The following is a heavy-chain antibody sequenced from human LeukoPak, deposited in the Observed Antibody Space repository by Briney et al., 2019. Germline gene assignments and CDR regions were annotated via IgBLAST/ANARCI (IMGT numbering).Heavy chain of an antibody. V-gene: IGHV3-21*01. CDR3: AKFVVNGSPGGMDV. Sequence: GGSLRLSCVGSGFTLSVYGMNWVRQAPGTGLEWVASISGSGSSIHYKESVRGRFTSSRDNSMNSVYLQMNSLRAEDTAVYYCAKFVVNGSPGGMDVWGQGTTVIVSS. CDR1: GFTLSVYG. CDR2: ISGSGSSI. J-gene: IGHJ6*02. D-gene: IGHD1-26*01.